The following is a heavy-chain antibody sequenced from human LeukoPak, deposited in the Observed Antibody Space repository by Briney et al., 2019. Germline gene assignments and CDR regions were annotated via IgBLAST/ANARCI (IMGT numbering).Heavy chain of an antibody. CDR2: TSGYNGDT. V-gene: IGHV1-18*01. J-gene: IGHJ4*02. CDR1: GYTFTSYG. Sequence: GASLKVSCKTSGYTFTSYGVSWVRQAPGQGLEWMGWTSGYNGDTKYAQKFQGRVTMITETSTTTAYMELTSLRSDDTAVYYCARSYYDSSGDYWGQGTLVTVSS. D-gene: IGHD3-22*01. CDR3: ARSYYDSSGDY.